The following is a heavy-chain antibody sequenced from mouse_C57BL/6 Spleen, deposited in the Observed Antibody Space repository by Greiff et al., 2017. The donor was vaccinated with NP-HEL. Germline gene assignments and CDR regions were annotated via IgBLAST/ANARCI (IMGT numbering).Heavy chain of an antibody. J-gene: IGHJ4*01. Sequence: EVKLMESGGGLVKPGGSLKLSCAASGFTFSSYAMSWVRQTPEKRLEWVATISDGGSYTYYPDNVKGRFTISRDNAKNNLYLQMSHLKSEDTAMYYCARERLITTVNYAMDYWGQGTSVTVSS. CDR3: ARERLITTVNYAMDY. D-gene: IGHD1-1*01. V-gene: IGHV5-4*01. CDR2: ISDGGSYT. CDR1: GFTFSSYA.